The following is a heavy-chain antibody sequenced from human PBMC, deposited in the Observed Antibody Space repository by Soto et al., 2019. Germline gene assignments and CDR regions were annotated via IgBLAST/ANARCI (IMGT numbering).Heavy chain of an antibody. J-gene: IGHJ6*02. D-gene: IGHD3-10*01. V-gene: IGHV4-30-4*01. CDR3: ARAYGSGSYCRLGSMDV. CDR2: IYYSGST. Sequence: QVQLQESGPGLVKPSQTLSLTCTVSGGSISSGDYYWSWIRQPPGKGLEGVGYIYYSGSTYYNPSLKSRVTISVDTSKNHFSLKVSSVTAADTAVYYCARAYGSGSYCRLGSMDVWRQGTTVTVSS. CDR1: GGSISSGDYY.